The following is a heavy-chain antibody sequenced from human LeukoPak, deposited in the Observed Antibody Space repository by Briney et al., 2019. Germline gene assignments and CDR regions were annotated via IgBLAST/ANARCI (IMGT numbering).Heavy chain of an antibody. J-gene: IGHJ5*02. CDR1: GGSFSGYY. D-gene: IGHD2-15*01. Sequence: SETLSLTCAVYGGSFSGYYWSWIRQPPGKGLEWLGEINHSGSTNYNPSLKSRVTISVDTSKNQFSLKLSSVTAADTAVYYCARAGVVVAATPTGWFDPWGQGTLVTVSS. CDR2: INHSGST. CDR3: ARAGVVVAATPTGWFDP. V-gene: IGHV4-34*01.